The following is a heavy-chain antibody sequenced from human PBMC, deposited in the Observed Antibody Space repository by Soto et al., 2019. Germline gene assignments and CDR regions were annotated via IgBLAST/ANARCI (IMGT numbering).Heavy chain of an antibody. CDR2: MFYSGLT. CDR3: APLSVSLSGPYGIHV. V-gene: IGHV4-39*01. CDR1: GYSVASSDYY. Sequence: SETLSLTCSGSGYSVASSDYYWAWIRQPPGKGLEWIGSMFYSGLTYYSPSLKSRVTLSVDTSKNQFSVRLNSVTAADTAVYYCAPLSVSLSGPYGIHVWGQGTTVTVSS. D-gene: IGHD2-15*01. J-gene: IGHJ6*02.